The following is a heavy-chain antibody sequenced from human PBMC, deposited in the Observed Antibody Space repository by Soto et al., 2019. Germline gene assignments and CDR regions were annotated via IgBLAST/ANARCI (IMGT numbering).Heavy chain of an antibody. V-gene: IGHV1-18*01. CDR3: ARDLGAYSSSWYFDY. J-gene: IGHJ4*02. CDR2: ISPYNRNT. Sequence: QVQLVQSGAEVKKPGASVRISCKASGYTFTSHGISWVRQAPGQGLEWMGWISPYNRNTNSAQRVQGRVTMTTDTSTSAAYMELRRLRSDDTAVYYCARDLGAYSSSWYFDYWGQGTLVTVSS. CDR1: GYTFTSHG. D-gene: IGHD6-13*01.